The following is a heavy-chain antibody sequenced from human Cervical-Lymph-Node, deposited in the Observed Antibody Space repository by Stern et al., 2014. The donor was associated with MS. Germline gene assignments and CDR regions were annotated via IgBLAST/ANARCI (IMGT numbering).Heavy chain of an antibody. J-gene: IGHJ4*02. Sequence: EVQLVESGGGLVKPGGSLRLSCAASGFTFTNAWLSWVRQAPGKGLEWVGRIKSETAGGSTDYAAPVKGRFTISRDDSKNTLFLQMNSLKTEDTAVYYCTTDVYYDTVGYYHFDSWGQGTLVTVSS. CDR2: IKSETAGGST. CDR1: GFTFTNAW. CDR3: TTDVYYDTVGYYHFDS. D-gene: IGHD3-22*01. V-gene: IGHV3-15*01.